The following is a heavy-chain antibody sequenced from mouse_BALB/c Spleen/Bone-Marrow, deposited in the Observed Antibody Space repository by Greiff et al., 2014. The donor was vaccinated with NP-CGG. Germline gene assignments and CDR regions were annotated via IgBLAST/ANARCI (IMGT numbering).Heavy chain of an antibody. V-gene: IGHV1S81*02. CDR1: GYTFTSYW. CDR3: ARRDFRSWFAY. D-gene: IGHD2-14*01. Sequence: QVQLKGSGAELVKPGASVNLSCKASGYTFTSYWVYWGEQRPGQGLEWIGEINPSNGRANYNEKFKNKATLTVDKSTSTAYMQVSSLTSEDSAVYYCARRDFRSWFAYWGQGTLVTVSA. CDR2: INPSNGRA. J-gene: IGHJ3*01.